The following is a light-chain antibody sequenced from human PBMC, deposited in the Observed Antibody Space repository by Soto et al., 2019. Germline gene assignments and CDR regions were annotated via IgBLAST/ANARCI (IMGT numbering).Light chain of an antibody. CDR1: SSDVGGYNY. V-gene: IGLV2-11*01. J-gene: IGLJ1*01. Sequence: QSALTQPRSVSGSPGQAVTISCTGTSSDVGGYNYVSWYQQYSGKAPKVVIYDVNKRPSGVPDRFSGSKSGNTAFLTISGLQAEDEADYYCCSYGGTYYVFGTGTKVTVL. CDR3: CSYGGTYYV. CDR2: DVN.